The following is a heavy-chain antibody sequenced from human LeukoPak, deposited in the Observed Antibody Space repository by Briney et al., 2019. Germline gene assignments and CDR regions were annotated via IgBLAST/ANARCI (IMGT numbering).Heavy chain of an antibody. CDR2: ISGCGGST. Sequence: PGGSLRLSCAASGFTFSSYAMSWVRQAPGKGLEWXXXISGCGGSTYYAXSVKGRFTISRDNSKNTLYLQMNSLRAEDTAVYYCAKNLDGYNSVGSDYWGQGTLVTVSS. CDR3: AKNLDGYNSVGSDY. D-gene: IGHD5-24*01. CDR1: GFTFSSYA. V-gene: IGHV3-23*01. J-gene: IGHJ4*02.